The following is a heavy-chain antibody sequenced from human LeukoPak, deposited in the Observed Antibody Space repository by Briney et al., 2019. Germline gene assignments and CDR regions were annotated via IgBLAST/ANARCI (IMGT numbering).Heavy chain of an antibody. J-gene: IGHJ4*02. V-gene: IGHV3-21*01. D-gene: IGHD3-10*01. CDR3: APVGLLWFGELGY. Sequence: GGSLRLSCAASGFTFSSYSMNWVRQALGKGLEWVSSISSSSSYIYYADSVKGRFTISRDNAKNSLYLQMNSLRAEDTAVYYCAPVGLLWFGELGYWGQGTLVTVSS. CDR1: GFTFSSYS. CDR2: ISSSSSYI.